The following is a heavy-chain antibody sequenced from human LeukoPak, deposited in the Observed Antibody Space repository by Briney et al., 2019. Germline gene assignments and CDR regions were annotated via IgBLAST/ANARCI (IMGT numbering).Heavy chain of an antibody. CDR2: MNPSGGST. Sequence: ASVKVSCKASGYTFTNYYMHWVRQAPGQGLEWMGIMNPSGGSTNYTQKLQGRVTMTRDTSTSTVYMELSSLRSEDTAVYYCARGTPTTPRYDFWSGYPVGDYWGQGTLVTVSS. CDR1: GYTFTNYY. D-gene: IGHD3-3*01. CDR3: ARGTPTTPRYDFWSGYPVGDY. J-gene: IGHJ4*02. V-gene: IGHV1-46*01.